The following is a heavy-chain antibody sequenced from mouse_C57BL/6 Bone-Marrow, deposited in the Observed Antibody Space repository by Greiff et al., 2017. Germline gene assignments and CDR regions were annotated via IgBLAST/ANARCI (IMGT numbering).Heavy chain of an antibody. D-gene: IGHD2-3*01. Sequence: QVQLQQSGPGLVQPSQSLSITCTVSGFSLTSYGVHWVRQSPGKGLEWLGVIWRGGSTDYNAAFMSRLSITTDNSKSQVFFKMNSLQADDTAIYYCAKKMAEYFDVWGTGTTVTVSS. V-gene: IGHV2-5*01. CDR2: IWRGGST. CDR1: GFSLTSYG. J-gene: IGHJ1*03. CDR3: AKKMAEYFDV.